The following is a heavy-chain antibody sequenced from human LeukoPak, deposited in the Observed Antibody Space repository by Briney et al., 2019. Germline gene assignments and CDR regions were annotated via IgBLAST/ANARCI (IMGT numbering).Heavy chain of an antibody. V-gene: IGHV1-2*02. CDR2: INPNSGGT. Sequence: ASVKVSCKASGGTFSSYAISWVRQAPGQGLGWMGWINPNSGGTNYAQKFQGRVTMTRDTSISTAYMELSRLRSDDTAVYYCARRDSSGPNDAFDIWGQGTMVTVSS. J-gene: IGHJ3*02. CDR1: GGTFSSYA. CDR3: ARRDSSGPNDAFDI. D-gene: IGHD3-22*01.